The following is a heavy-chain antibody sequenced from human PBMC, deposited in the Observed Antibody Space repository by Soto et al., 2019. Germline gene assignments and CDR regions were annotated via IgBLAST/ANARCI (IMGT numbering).Heavy chain of an antibody. D-gene: IGHD4-17*01. J-gene: IGHJ4*02. Sequence: LSLTCTVSGGSISSGGYYWSWIRQHPGKGLEWIGYIYYSGSTYYNPSLKSRVTISVDRSKNQFSLKLSSVTAADTAVYYCARGVTTVTTIDYWGQGTLVTV. CDR2: IYYSGST. V-gene: IGHV4-31*03. CDR3: ARGVTTVTTIDY. CDR1: GGSISSGGYY.